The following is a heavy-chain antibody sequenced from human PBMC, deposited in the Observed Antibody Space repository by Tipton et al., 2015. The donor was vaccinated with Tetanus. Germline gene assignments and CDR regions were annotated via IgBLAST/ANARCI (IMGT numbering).Heavy chain of an antibody. CDR3: ARETNMLRGVVMNGTSVKA. Sequence: TLSLTCSVSGGSISSGDYFWSWTRQPPTKGLEWIGYIYSSGSTYYNPSLKSRVSLSQDTSKNQFSLKLNSVTAAGTAVDYCARETNMLRGVVMNGTSVKAWGEGTLVTV. J-gene: IGHJ4*03. V-gene: IGHV4-30-4*01. D-gene: IGHD3-10*01. CDR1: GGSISSGDYF. CDR2: IYSSGST.